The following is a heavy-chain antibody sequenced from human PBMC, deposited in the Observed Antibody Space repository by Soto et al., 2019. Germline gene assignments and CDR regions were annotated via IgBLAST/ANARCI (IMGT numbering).Heavy chain of an antibody. CDR3: ARAYYDILTGKLSYYYGMDV. CDR1: GYSFTSYW. CDR2: IYPGDSDT. Sequence: GESLKISCKGSGYSFTSYWIGWVRQMPGKGLEWMGIIYPGDSDTRCSPSFQGQVTISADKSISTAYLQWSSLKASDTAMYYCARAYYDILTGKLSYYYGMDVWGQGTTVTV. V-gene: IGHV5-51*01. J-gene: IGHJ6*02. D-gene: IGHD3-9*01.